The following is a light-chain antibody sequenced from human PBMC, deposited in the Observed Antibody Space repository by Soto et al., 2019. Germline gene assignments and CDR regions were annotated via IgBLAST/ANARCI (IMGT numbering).Light chain of an antibody. J-gene: IGKJ1*01. V-gene: IGKV3-15*01. Sequence: EIVLTQSPATLSVSPGERVTLSCRASQSVDINLAWYQQKPGQAPRLLIYGVSTRATDMSGTFSGRGSGTEFTLTISNLRPEDFAVYYCQQYRSWPRTFGQGTKV. CDR3: QQYRSWPRT. CDR2: GVS. CDR1: QSVDIN.